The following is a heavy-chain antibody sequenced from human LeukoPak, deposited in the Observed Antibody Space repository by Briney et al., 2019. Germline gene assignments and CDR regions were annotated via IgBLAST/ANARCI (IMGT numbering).Heavy chain of an antibody. V-gene: IGHV1-46*01. J-gene: IGHJ4*02. CDR2: INPSGGST. CDR3: ARLGYCSSTSCQ. Sequence: ASVKVSCKASGYTFTSYPLHWVRQAPGQGLEWMGIINPSGGSTNYAQKFQGRVTMTRDTSTSTVHMELSSLRSEDTAVYYCARLGYCSSTSCQWGQGTVVTVSS. D-gene: IGHD2-2*01. CDR1: GYTFTSYP.